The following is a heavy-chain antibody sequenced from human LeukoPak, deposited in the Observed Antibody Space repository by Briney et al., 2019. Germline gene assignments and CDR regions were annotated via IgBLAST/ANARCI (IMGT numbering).Heavy chain of an antibody. V-gene: IGHV3-23*01. D-gene: IGHD6-6*01. Sequence: PGGSLRLSCAASGFTFSSYAMNWVRQAPGKGLEWVSVINSSGGSTYYADSVKGRFTISRDYSKNTLYLQMNSLRAEDTAIYYCVKGQAEYTRSSFDYWGQGSLVTVSS. J-gene: IGHJ4*02. CDR1: GFTFSSYA. CDR2: INSSGGST. CDR3: VKGQAEYTRSSFDY.